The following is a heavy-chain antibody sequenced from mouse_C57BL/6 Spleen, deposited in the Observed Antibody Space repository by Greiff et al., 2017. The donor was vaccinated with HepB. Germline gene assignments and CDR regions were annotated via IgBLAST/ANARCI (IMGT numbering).Heavy chain of an antibody. J-gene: IGHJ4*01. CDR3: ARHEIYYYGRNYAMDY. Sequence: EVKLMESGGGLVKPGGSLKLSCAASGFTFSSYTMSWVRQTPEKRLEWVATISGGGGNTYYPDSVKGRFTISRDNAKNTLYLQMSSLRSEDTALYYCARHEIYYYGRNYAMDYWGQGTSVTVSS. D-gene: IGHD1-1*01. CDR2: ISGGGGNT. CDR1: GFTFSSYT. V-gene: IGHV5-9*01.